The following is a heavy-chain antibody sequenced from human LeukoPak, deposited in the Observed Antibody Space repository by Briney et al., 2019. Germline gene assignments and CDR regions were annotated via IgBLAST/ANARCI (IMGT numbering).Heavy chain of an antibody. CDR3: ARARTPLIAAAGTHYYYGLDV. D-gene: IGHD6-13*01. Sequence: ASVKVSCKASGYTFTSYDINWVRQATGQGLEWMGWMSPNSGNTGYAQKFQGRVTMTRNTSISTAYMELSGLRSEDTAVYYCARARTPLIAAAGTHYYYGLDVWGQGTTVTVSS. CDR1: GYTFTSYD. J-gene: IGHJ6*02. CDR2: MSPNSGNT. V-gene: IGHV1-8*01.